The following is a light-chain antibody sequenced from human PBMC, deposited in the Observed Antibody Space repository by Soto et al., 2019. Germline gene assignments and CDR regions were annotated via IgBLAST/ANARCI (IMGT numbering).Light chain of an antibody. V-gene: IGLV2-14*01. CDR2: DVS. J-gene: IGLJ2*01. CDR1: SSDVGDYNL. Sequence: QSVLTQPASVSGSPGQSITMSCTGSSSDVGDYNLVCWYQQHPGKAPKLMIYDVSNRPSGISNRFSGSTSGNTASLTISGLQAEDAADYYCSSYTSSSALRIFGGGTKLTVL. CDR3: SSYTSSSALRI.